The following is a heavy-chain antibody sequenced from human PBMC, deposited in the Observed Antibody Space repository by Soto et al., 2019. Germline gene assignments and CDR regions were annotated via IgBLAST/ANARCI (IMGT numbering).Heavy chain of an antibody. Sequence: GASVKVSCKASGYTFTSYYMHWVRQAPGQGLEWMGIINPSGGSTSYAQKFQGRVTMTRDTSTSTVYMELSSLRSEDTAVYYCARERFLEWSTHYCYGMDVWGQGTTVTVSS. J-gene: IGHJ6*02. D-gene: IGHD3-3*01. CDR3: ARERFLEWSTHYCYGMDV. CDR1: GYTFTSYY. V-gene: IGHV1-46*01. CDR2: INPSGGST.